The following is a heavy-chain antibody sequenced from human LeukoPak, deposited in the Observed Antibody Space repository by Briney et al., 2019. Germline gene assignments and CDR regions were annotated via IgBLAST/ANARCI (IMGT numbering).Heavy chain of an antibody. CDR1: GYTFTGYY. Sequence: ASVKVSCKASGYTFTGYYMHWVRQAPGQGLEWMGWINPNSGGTNYAQKFQGRVTMTRDTSISTAHMELSRLRSDDTAVYYCARVRNSIAARPDFDYWGQGTLVTVSS. J-gene: IGHJ4*02. CDR3: ARVRNSIAARPDFDY. V-gene: IGHV1-2*02. D-gene: IGHD6-6*01. CDR2: INPNSGGT.